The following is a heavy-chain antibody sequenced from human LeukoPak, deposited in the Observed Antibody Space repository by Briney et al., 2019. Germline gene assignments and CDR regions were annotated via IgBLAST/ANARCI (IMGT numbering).Heavy chain of an antibody. CDR1: GGTFSSYA. Sequence: SVKVSCKASGGTFSSYAISWVRQAPGQGLAWMGGIIPIFGAANYAQKFQGRVTITTDESTSTAYMELSSLRSEDTAVYYCARDPTYYYDSSGYRYGFDPWGQGTLVTVSS. CDR2: IIPIFGAA. V-gene: IGHV1-69*05. CDR3: ARDPTYYYDSSGYRYGFDP. J-gene: IGHJ5*02. D-gene: IGHD3-22*01.